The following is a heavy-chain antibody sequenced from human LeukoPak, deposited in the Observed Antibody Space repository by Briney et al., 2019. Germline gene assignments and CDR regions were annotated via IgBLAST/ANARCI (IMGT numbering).Heavy chain of an antibody. CDR1: GFTFSNYA. Sequence: GGSLRLSSAASGFTFSNYAMHWVRQATGKGLEWVSAIGTAGDTFYPGSVKGRFTISRDNSKNTLYLQMNSLRAEDTAVYYCAKDLKAVRFLEWFPNWFDPWGQGTLVTVSS. CDR3: AKDLKAVRFLEWFPNWFDP. CDR2: IGTAGDT. D-gene: IGHD3-3*01. J-gene: IGHJ5*02. V-gene: IGHV3-13*01.